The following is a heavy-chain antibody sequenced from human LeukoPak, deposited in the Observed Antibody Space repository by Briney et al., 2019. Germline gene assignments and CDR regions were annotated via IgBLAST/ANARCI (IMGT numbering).Heavy chain of an antibody. J-gene: IGHJ6*02. Sequence: GGSLRLSCAASAFAVSSYIMNRVRQAPGKGPEWISYISSSSSSIYYADSVKGRFTISRDNAKNSLYLQMNSLRDEDTAVYYCARGVGPRGAHDVWGQGTTVTVSS. V-gene: IGHV3-48*02. D-gene: IGHD2-15*01. CDR2: ISSSSSSI. CDR1: AFAVSSYI. CDR3: ARGVGPRGAHDV.